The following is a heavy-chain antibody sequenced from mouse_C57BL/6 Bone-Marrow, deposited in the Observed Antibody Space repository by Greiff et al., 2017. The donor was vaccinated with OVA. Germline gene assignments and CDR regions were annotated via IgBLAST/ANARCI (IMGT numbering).Heavy chain of an antibody. D-gene: IGHD1-1*01. J-gene: IGHJ2*01. Sequence: VQLKESGPGLVKPSQSLSLTCSVTGYSITSGYYWNWIRQFPGNKLEWMGYISYDGSNNYNPSLKNRISITRDTSKNQFFLKLNSVTTEDTATYYCARGIYYYGSSYFDYWGQGTTLTVSS. CDR2: ISYDGSN. V-gene: IGHV3-6*01. CDR3: ARGIYYYGSSYFDY. CDR1: GYSITSGYY.